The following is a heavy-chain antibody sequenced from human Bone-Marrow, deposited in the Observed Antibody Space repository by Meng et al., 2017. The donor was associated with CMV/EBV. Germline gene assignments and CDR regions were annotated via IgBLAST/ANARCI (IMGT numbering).Heavy chain of an antibody. Sequence: GESLKISCAASGFTFDDYAMHWVRQAPGKGLEWISVIYSGGSTYYADPLKGRFTIYRANSKNTLYFQMNSRMDEDNAVYYCSGEKAMEMATLSEESYYGMDVWGQGTTVTVAS. CDR3: SGEKAMEMATLSEESYYGMDV. J-gene: IGHJ6*02. CDR1: GFTFDDYA. CDR2: IYSGGST. D-gene: IGHD5-24*01. V-gene: IGHV3-53*01.